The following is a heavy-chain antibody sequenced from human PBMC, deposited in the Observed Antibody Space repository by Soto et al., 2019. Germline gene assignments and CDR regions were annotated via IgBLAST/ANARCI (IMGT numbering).Heavy chain of an antibody. V-gene: IGHV3-30-3*01. Sequence: GGSLRLSCAASGFTFSSYAMHWVRQAPGKGLEWVAVISYDGSNKYYADSVKGRFTISRDNSKNTLYLQMNSLRAEDTAVYYCARDPVSSGTDYDFWSGYYIGTQTYGMDVWGQGTTVTVSS. CDR1: GFTFSSYA. CDR3: ARDPVSSGTDYDFWSGYYIGTQTYGMDV. D-gene: IGHD3-3*01. CDR2: ISYDGSNK. J-gene: IGHJ6*02.